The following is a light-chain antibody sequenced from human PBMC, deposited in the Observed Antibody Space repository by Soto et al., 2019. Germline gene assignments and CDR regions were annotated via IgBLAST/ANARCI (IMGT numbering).Light chain of an antibody. Sequence: QSALTRPASVSGSPGQSITISCTGTSSDVGGYNYVSWYQQHPGKAPKLMIYDVNNRPSGVSNRFSGSKSGNTASLTISGLQAEDEADYFCSSYTTSSTPFVFGTGTKVTVL. CDR3: SSYTTSSTPFV. V-gene: IGLV2-14*01. J-gene: IGLJ1*01. CDR1: SSDVGGYNY. CDR2: DVN.